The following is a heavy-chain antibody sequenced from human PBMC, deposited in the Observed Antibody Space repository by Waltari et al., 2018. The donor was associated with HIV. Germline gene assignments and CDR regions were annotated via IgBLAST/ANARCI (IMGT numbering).Heavy chain of an antibody. J-gene: IGHJ5*02. Sequence: QITLKESGPTLAKPTQTLTLTCTFSGFSLSSSGVGVGWLRQPPGKALEWLALIYGNDAKRYSPSLNSRLTITKDTSKNQVVLNLTNVDPVDTATYYCVHRRLARAVAGTLYNWFDPWGQGILVTVSS. V-gene: IGHV2-5*01. CDR1: GFSLSSSGVG. CDR3: VHRRLARAVAGTLYNWFDP. CDR2: IYGNDAK. D-gene: IGHD6-19*01.